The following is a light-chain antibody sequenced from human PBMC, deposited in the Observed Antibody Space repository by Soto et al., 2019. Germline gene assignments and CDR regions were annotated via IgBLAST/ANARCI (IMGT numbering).Light chain of an antibody. J-gene: IGKJ1*01. V-gene: IGKV1-27*01. CDR2: AAS. Sequence: DIQMTQSPSSLSASVGDRVTITCRARQGISNYLAWYQQKPGKVPKLLIYAASTLQSGVPSRFSGSGSGTDFTLTISSLQPEDVATYYCQKYNSAPTWTFGQGTKVDIK. CDR1: QGISNY. CDR3: QKYNSAPTWT.